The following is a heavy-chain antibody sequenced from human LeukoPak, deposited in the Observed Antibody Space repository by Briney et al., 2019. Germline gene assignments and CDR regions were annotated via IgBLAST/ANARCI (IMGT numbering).Heavy chain of an antibody. CDR1: GYTFTSYG. CDR2: ISAYNGNT. V-gene: IGHV1-18*01. CDR3: ARRAPFVYYGSSGYYPGPYWYLDL. J-gene: IGHJ2*01. Sequence: ASVKVSCKASGYTFTSYGISWVRQAPGQGLEWMGWISAYNGNTNYAQKLQGRVTMTTDTSTSTAYMELRSLRSDDTAVYYCARRAPFVYYGSSGYYPGPYWYLDLWGRGTLVTVSS. D-gene: IGHD3-22*01.